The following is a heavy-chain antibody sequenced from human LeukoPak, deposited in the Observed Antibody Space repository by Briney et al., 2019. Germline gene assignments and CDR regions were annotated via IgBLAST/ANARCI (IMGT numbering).Heavy chain of an antibody. CDR1: GFSLSTGGVG. D-gene: IGHD3-10*01. CDR3: AHSYYFGSRSYYNVWFAP. Sequence: SGPTLVNPTQTHTLTCTFSGFSLSTGGVGVGWIRQPPGKALQWLALIYWDDEKYYSPSLKSRLSISRDTSRNQVVLTMTNMDPLDTATYFCAHSYYFGSRSYYNVWFAPWGLGTLVTVSS. V-gene: IGHV2-5*02. J-gene: IGHJ5*02. CDR2: IYWDDEK.